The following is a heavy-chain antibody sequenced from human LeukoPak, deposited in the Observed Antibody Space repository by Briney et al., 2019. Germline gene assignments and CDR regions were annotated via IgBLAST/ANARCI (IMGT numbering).Heavy chain of an antibody. J-gene: IGHJ5*02. CDR3: ARGVGRLWFGELFIREQNWFDP. CDR2: INHSGST. Sequence: SETLSLTCAVYGGSFSGYYWSWIRQPPRKGLEWIGEINHSGSTNYNPSLKSRVTISVDTSKNQFSLKLSSVTAADTAVYYCARGVGRLWFGELFIREQNWFDPWGQGTLVTVSS. V-gene: IGHV4-34*01. D-gene: IGHD3-10*01. CDR1: GGSFSGYY.